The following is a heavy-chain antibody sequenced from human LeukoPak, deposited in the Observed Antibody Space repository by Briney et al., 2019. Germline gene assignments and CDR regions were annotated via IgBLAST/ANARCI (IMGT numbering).Heavy chain of an antibody. J-gene: IGHJ6*02. CDR1: GFSFSTSS. CDR3: ARDSYGPGSPYGMDV. D-gene: IGHD3-10*01. V-gene: IGHV3-21*01. CDR2: ISSTSSYR. Sequence: GGTLRLSCAASGFSFSTSSLYSGLRAPGKGLEWVSSISSTSSYRYYTDSVKARFTISRDIAKNSLYLQINSLRAEATAVYYCARDSYGPGSPYGMDVWGQGTTVTVSS.